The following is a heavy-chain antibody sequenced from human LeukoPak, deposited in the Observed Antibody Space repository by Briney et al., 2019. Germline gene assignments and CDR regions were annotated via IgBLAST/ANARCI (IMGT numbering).Heavy chain of an antibody. CDR2: IIPIFGTA. D-gene: IGHD3-22*01. CDR1: GGTFSRYA. CDR3: ARVYLKRDYYDSSAYFSFDY. J-gene: IGHJ4*02. Sequence: SVKVYCKASGGTFSRYAISWGRQAPGQGLEWMGGIIPIFGTANYAQKFQGRITITADDFTSTAYMELSSLRSEDTAVYYCARVYLKRDYYDSSAYFSFDYWGQGTLVTVSS. V-gene: IGHV1-69*01.